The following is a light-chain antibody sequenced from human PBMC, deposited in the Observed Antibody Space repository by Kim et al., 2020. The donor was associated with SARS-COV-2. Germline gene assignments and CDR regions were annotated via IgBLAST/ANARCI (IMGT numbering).Light chain of an antibody. CDR3: QQRGNWPLT. Sequence: PGERATLSCRASQSIGNNLAWYQQKPGQAPRLLIYDTSNRATGIPARFSVSGSGTDFTLTISSLEPEDFAVYYCQQRGNWPLTFGGGTKVDI. V-gene: IGKV3-11*01. J-gene: IGKJ4*01. CDR2: DTS. CDR1: QSIGNN.